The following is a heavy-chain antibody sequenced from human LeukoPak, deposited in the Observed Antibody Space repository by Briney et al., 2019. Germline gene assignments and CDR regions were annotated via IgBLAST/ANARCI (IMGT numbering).Heavy chain of an antibody. J-gene: IGHJ4*02. CDR2: ISLIGQT. CDR3: WRKSGAFCPFGY. Sequence: SETLSLTCGESGGSISSTNWWSWVRQPPGRGRGWFGEISLIGQTNYNPSLNGRFTMSLDESRNQLSLKLTTRTAADTAIYYCWRKSGAFCPFGYWGQGTLVIVPP. D-gene: IGHD1-26*01. CDR1: GGSISSTNW. V-gene: IGHV4/OR15-8*02.